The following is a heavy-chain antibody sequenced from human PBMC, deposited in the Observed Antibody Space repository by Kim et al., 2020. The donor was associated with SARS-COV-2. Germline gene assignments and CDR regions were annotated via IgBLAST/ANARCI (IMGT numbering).Heavy chain of an antibody. V-gene: IGHV3-30*18. CDR2: ISYDGSNK. CDR1: GFTFSSYG. Sequence: GGSLRLSCAASGFTFSSYGMHWVRQAPGKGLEWVAVISYDGSNKYYADSVKGRFTISRDNSKNTLYLQMNSLRAEDTAVYYCAKERTQLGIVYYGMDVWGQGTTVTVSS. D-gene: IGHD7-27*01. J-gene: IGHJ6*02. CDR3: AKERTQLGIVYYGMDV.